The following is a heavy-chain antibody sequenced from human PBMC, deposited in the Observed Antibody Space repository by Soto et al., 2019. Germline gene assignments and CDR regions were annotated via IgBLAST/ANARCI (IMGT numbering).Heavy chain of an antibody. J-gene: IGHJ4*02. Sequence: QVQLVESGGGLVKPGGSVRLSCAASGFTFSDSYMSWVRQAPGKGLEWLSYISGSSITISHADSVKGRFTISRDNDKNSVSLQVDSMGAEYSAVYYSARFLGVIPARPFDYWGQGTVVTVSS. CDR2: ISGSSITI. V-gene: IGHV3-11*01. CDR3: ARFLGVIPARPFDY. D-gene: IGHD6-6*01. CDR1: GFTFSDSY.